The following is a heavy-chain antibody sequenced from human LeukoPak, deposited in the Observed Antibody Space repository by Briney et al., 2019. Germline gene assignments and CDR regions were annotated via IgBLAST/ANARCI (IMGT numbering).Heavy chain of an antibody. Sequence: GASVKVSCKASGGTFSSYAISWVRQAPGQGLEWMGGIIPIFGTANYAQKFQGRVTITADESTSTVYMELSSLRSEDTAVYYCARDWLSTDSTTVTFVGFDPWGQGTLVTVSS. CDR1: GGTFSSYA. CDR2: IIPIFGTA. J-gene: IGHJ5*02. V-gene: IGHV1-69*13. D-gene: IGHD4-17*01. CDR3: ARDWLSTDSTTVTFVGFDP.